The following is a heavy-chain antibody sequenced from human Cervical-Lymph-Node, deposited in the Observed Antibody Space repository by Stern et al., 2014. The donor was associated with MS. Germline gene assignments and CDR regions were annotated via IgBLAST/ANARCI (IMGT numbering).Heavy chain of an antibody. CDR2: IRPVFGTG. CDR3: ARGDPGDTSGWNVLQS. CDR1: GGPFNRPG. D-gene: IGHD6-19*01. J-gene: IGHJ5*02. Sequence: VQLVQSGAEPPPPPPPPPPPPTPPGGPFNRPGPPWVRQAPRQGLEWMGGIRPVFGTGHYAHKFQGRVTITADDYTNTAYMELSSLRYEDTAVYYCARGDPGDTSGWNVLQSWGQGTLVTVSS. V-gene: IGHV1-69*01.